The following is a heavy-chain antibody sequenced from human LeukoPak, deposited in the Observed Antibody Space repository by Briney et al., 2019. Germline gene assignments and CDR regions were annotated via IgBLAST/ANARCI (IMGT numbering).Heavy chain of an antibody. Sequence: AASLKVSCKASGYTFTNYHINWMRQAPGQGLEWMGWINPNTGDRGYAQKFQGRVSITSDTSISTAYMELGSPRSEDTAVYFCARTTSLTASGYDYWGQGTLVTVSS. CDR3: ARTTSLTASGYDY. CDR1: GYTFTNYH. D-gene: IGHD4-17*01. V-gene: IGHV1-8*03. CDR2: INPNTGDR. J-gene: IGHJ4*02.